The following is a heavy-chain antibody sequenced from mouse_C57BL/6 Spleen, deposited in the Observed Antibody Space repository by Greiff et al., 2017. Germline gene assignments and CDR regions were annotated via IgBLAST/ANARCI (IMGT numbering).Heavy chain of an antibody. CDR1: GYTFTSYW. CDR3: ASYAYDEGFAY. D-gene: IGHD2-2*01. CDR2: INPSNGGT. Sequence: VQLQQPGTELVKPGASVKLSCTASGYTFTSYWMHWVKQRPGQGLEWIGNINPSNGGTNYTATFKSKATLTVDKSSSTAYMQLSSLTSEDSAVXNWASYAYDEGFAYRGQGTLVTVSA. V-gene: IGHV1-53*01. J-gene: IGHJ3*01.